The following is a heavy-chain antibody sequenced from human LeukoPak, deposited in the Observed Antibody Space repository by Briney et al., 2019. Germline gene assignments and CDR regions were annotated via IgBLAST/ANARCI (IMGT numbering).Heavy chain of an antibody. CDR2: IYSDNT. Sequence: GGSLRLSCTVSGFTVSSNSMSWVRQAPGKGLEWVSFIYSDNTHYSDSVKGRFTISRDNSKNTLYLQMNSLRAEDTAVCYCARGRIHFDYWGQGTLVTVSS. D-gene: IGHD5-18*01. J-gene: IGHJ4*02. V-gene: IGHV3-53*01. CDR3: ARGRIHFDY. CDR1: GFTVSSNS.